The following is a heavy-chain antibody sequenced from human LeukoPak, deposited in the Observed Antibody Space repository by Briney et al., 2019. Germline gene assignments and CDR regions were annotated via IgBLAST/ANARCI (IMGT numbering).Heavy chain of an antibody. D-gene: IGHD2-21*02. CDR1: GGSFRGYY. V-gene: IGHV4-34*01. CDR2: INHSGST. CDR3: ARVEHIVVVTAIQNWFDP. J-gene: IGHJ5*02. Sequence: PSETLSLTCAVYGGSFRGYYWSWIRRPPGKGLEWIGEINHSGSTNYNPSLKSRVTISVGTSKNQFSLKLSSVTAADTAVYYCARVEHIVVVTAIQNWFDPWGQGTLVTVSS.